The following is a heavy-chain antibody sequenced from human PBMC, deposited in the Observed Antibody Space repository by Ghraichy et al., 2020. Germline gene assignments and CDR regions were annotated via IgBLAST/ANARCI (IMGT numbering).Heavy chain of an antibody. D-gene: IGHD5-12*01. CDR2: IYYSGST. V-gene: IGHV4-39*01. CDR3: ARRRIVATIGARSDYFDY. Sequence: SENLSLTCTVSGGSISSSSYYWGWIRQPPGKGLEWIGSIYYSGSTYYNPSLKSRVTISVDTSKNQFSLKLSSVTAADTAVYYCARRRIVATIGARSDYFDYWGQGTLVTVSS. J-gene: IGHJ4*02. CDR1: GGSISSSSYY.